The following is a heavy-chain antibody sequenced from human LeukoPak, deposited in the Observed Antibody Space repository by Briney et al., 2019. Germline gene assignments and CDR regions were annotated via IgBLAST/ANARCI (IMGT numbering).Heavy chain of an antibody. V-gene: IGHV1-69*04. J-gene: IGHJ4*02. CDR3: ARDSDYGGYVGY. CDR1: GGTFSSYA. CDR2: IIPIFGIA. D-gene: IGHD4-23*01. Sequence: SVKVSCKASGGTFSSYAISWVRQAPGQGLEWMGRIIPIFGIANYAQKFQGRVTITADKSTSTAYMELSSLRSEDTAVYYCARDSDYGGYVGYWGQGTLVTVSS.